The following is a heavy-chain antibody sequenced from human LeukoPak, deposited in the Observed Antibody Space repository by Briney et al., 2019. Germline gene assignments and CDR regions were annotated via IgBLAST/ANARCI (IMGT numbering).Heavy chain of an antibody. J-gene: IGHJ4*02. Sequence: GGSLRLSCAASGFIVSHKYMAWVRQAPGKGLEWLSIIYSGGNTVSAESVKGRFIISRDNSRNTVHLQMNSLRDDDTAVYYCARGQIDLLRNYFDSWGPGTLVAVSS. CDR1: GFIVSHKY. V-gene: IGHV3-66*01. CDR2: IYSGGNT. D-gene: IGHD3-22*01. CDR3: ARGQIDLLRNYFDS.